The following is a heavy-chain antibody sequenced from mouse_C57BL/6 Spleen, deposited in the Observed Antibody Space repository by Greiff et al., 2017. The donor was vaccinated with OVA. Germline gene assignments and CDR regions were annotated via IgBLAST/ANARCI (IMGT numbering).Heavy chain of an antibody. CDR1: GFNIKNTY. Sequence: VQLQQSVAELVRPGASVKLSCTASGFNIKNTYMHWVKQRPEQGLEWIGRIDPANGNTKYAPKFQGKATITADTSSNTAYLQLSSLTSEDTAIYYCAASYYSNLSYWYFDVWGTGTTVTVSS. J-gene: IGHJ1*03. D-gene: IGHD2-5*01. V-gene: IGHV14-3*01. CDR2: IDPANGNT. CDR3: AASYYSNLSYWYFDV.